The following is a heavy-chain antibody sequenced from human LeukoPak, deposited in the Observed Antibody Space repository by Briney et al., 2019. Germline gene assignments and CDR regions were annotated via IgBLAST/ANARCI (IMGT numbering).Heavy chain of an antibody. CDR3: ARGHEGSFDY. D-gene: IGHD3-10*01. Sequence: PGGSLRLSCAASGFTFSSYWMSWVRQAPGKGLERVATIKPDGSEKYYVDSVKGRFTISRDSTKNSLYLQMNSLRVEDTAVYYCARGHEGSFDYWGQGTLVTVSS. J-gene: IGHJ4*02. CDR2: IKPDGSEK. V-gene: IGHV3-7*01. CDR1: GFTFSSYW.